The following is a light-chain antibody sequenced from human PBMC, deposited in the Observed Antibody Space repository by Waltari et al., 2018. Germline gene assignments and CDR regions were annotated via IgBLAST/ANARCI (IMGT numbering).Light chain of an antibody. CDR2: EVS. CDR3: SSYTSSSLVV. J-gene: IGLJ2*01. V-gene: IGLV2-14*01. CDR1: SSDAGGYNY. Sequence: QSALTQPASVSGSPGQSLTISCTGTSSDAGGYNYVPWYQQHPGKAPKRRISEVSNRPSGVSNRFSGSKSGNTASRTISGLQAEDEADYYCSSYTSSSLVVFGGGTKLTVL.